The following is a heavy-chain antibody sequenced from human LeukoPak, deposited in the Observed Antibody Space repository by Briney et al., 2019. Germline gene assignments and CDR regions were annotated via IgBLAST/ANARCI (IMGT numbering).Heavy chain of an antibody. CDR1: GGTFSSYA. Sequence: SVKVSCKASGGTFSSYAISWVRQAPGQGLEWMGGIIPIFGTANYAQKFQGRVTITTDESTSTAYMELSSLRSEDTAVYYCASSRRPIAVAGTGFDYWGQGTLVTVSS. CDR3: ASSRRPIAVAGTGFDY. V-gene: IGHV1-69*05. J-gene: IGHJ4*02. CDR2: IIPIFGTA. D-gene: IGHD6-19*01.